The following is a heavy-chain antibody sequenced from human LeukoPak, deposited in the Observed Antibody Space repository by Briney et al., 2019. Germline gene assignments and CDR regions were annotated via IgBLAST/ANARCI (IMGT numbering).Heavy chain of an antibody. V-gene: IGHV4-38-2*02. D-gene: IGHD5-18*01. J-gene: IGHJ3*02. CDR2: IYHSGST. Sequence: SETLSLTCTVSGYSISSGYYWGWIRQPPGKGLEWIGSIYHSGSTYYNPSLKRRVTISVDTSKNQFSLKLSSVTAADTAVYYCARTWIQLWPHGFDAFDIWGQGTMVTVSS. CDR1: GYSISSGYY. CDR3: ARTWIQLWPHGFDAFDI.